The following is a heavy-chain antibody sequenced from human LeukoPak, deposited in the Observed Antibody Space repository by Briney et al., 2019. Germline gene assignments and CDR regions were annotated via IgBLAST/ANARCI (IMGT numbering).Heavy chain of an antibody. CDR3: ARGICSSTSCGFYN. Sequence: PGRSLRLSCAASGFTFNSYAMHWVRQAPGKGLEWVAVISYDGSNKYYADSVKGRFTISRDNSKNTLYLQMNSLRAEDTAVYYCARGICSSTSCGFYNWGQGTLVTVSS. V-gene: IGHV3-30*01. D-gene: IGHD2-2*01. CDR2: ISYDGSNK. J-gene: IGHJ4*02. CDR1: GFTFNSYA.